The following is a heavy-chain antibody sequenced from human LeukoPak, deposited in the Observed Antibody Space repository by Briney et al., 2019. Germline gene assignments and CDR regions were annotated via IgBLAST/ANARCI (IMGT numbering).Heavy chain of an antibody. CDR1: GFTFGSYS. CDR2: ISSSSSYI. J-gene: IGHJ5*02. Sequence: GGSLRLSCAAPGFTFGSYSMNWVRQAPGKGLEWVSSISSSSSYIYYADSVKGRFTISRDNAKNSLYLQMNSLRAEDTAVYYCARAMVRGVNWFDPWGQGTLVTVSS. D-gene: IGHD3-10*01. CDR3: ARAMVRGVNWFDP. V-gene: IGHV3-21*01.